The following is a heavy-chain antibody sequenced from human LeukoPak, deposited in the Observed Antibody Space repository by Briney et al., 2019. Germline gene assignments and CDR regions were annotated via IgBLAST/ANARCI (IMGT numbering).Heavy chain of an antibody. CDR1: GFTFSSYV. Sequence: PGGSLRLSCAASGFTFSSYVMSWVRQAPGKGLEWVSAISGSGGSTYYADSVKGRFTISRDNSKNTLYLQMNSLRAEDTAVYYCAKRSAAAAGSYYFDYWGQGTLVTVSS. J-gene: IGHJ4*02. CDR3: AKRSAAAAGSYYFDY. CDR2: ISGSGGST. V-gene: IGHV3-23*01. D-gene: IGHD6-13*01.